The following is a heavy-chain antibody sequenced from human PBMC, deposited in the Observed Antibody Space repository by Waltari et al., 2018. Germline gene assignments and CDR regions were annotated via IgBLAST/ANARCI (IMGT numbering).Heavy chain of an antibody. CDR2: ISGSGGGT. Sequence: EVQLVESGGGLVQPGGSLRLSCAASGFTFSSYSMSLVRQAPGKGPEWVSAISGSGGGTYDAESVKVRFTISRDNSQNTLYLQMNSLIAEETAVYYCAKARFGGSGSYYYYGMDVWGQGTTVTVSS. CDR1: GFTFSSYS. J-gene: IGHJ6*02. V-gene: IGHV3-23*04. D-gene: IGHD3-10*01. CDR3: AKARFGGSGSYYYYGMDV.